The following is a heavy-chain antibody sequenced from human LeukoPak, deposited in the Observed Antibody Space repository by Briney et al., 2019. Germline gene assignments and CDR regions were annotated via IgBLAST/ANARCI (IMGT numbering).Heavy chain of an antibody. D-gene: IGHD3-22*01. CDR1: GLSFSSYA. CDR3: ARDLYRIVVVPHYFDY. J-gene: IGHJ4*02. V-gene: IGHV3-7*01. Sequence: GWSLRLSCATSGLSFSSYAMSWVRQAPGKGLEWVANIKQDGSEKYYVDSVKGRFTISRDNAKSSLYLQMNSLRAEDTAMYYCARDLYRIVVVPHYFDYWGQGTLVTVSS. CDR2: IKQDGSEK.